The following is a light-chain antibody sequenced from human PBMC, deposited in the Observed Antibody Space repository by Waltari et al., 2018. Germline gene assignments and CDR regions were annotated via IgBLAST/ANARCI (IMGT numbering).Light chain of an antibody. CDR3: VLYMGSGISV. CDR2: STN. J-gene: IGLJ3*02. Sequence: QTVVTQEPSFSVSPGGPVTLTLGLTSGPVSTNFYPHWYQQTPGQAPRTLIYSTNTRSSGVPDRFSGSILGNKAALTITGAQADDESDYYCVLYMGSGISVFGGGTKLTVL. V-gene: IGLV8-61*01. CDR1: SGPVSTNFY.